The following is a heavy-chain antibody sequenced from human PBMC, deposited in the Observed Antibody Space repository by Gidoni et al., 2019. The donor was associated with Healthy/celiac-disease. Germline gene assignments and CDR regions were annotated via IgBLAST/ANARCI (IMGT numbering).Heavy chain of an antibody. D-gene: IGHD4-17*01. CDR1: GFTFSSYS. Sequence: EVQLVESGGGLDKPGGSLRLSCAASGFTFSSYSMNWVLQAPGKGLEWVSSISSSSSYIYYADSVKGRFTISRDNAKNSLYLQMNILRAEDTAVYYCARDRYGCGDYWGQGTLVTVSS. J-gene: IGHJ4*02. CDR3: ARDRYGCGDY. V-gene: IGHV3-21*01. CDR2: ISSSSSYI.